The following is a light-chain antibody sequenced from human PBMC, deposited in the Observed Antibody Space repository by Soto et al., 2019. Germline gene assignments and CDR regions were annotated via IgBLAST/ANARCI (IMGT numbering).Light chain of an antibody. J-gene: IGKJ4*01. CDR1: QGISSY. CDR3: QQLNSYPLT. Sequence: DFRMTQSPSTLSASVGDRVTIACRASQGISSYLAWYQQKPGKAPKLLIYAASTLQSGVPSRFSGSGSGTDFTLTISSLQPEDFATYYCQQLNSYPLTFGGGTKVDIK. CDR2: AAS. V-gene: IGKV1-9*01.